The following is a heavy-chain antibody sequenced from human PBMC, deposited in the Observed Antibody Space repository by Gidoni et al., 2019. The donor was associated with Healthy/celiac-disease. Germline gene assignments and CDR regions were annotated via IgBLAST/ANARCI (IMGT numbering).Heavy chain of an antibody. CDR1: GFHFGSYS. Sequence: EVQLVESGGGLGKPGGPLRRSCAASGFHFGSYSMNWVRQAPGKGLEWVSSISSSTSYRYCADSVKGRFPISRHNAKTSLYLQMNSLRAEDTAVYYCARDIRPGDPGAFDIWGQGTMVTVSS. V-gene: IGHV3-21*01. J-gene: IGHJ3*02. CDR3: ARDIRPGDPGAFDI. CDR2: ISSSTSYR. D-gene: IGHD7-27*01.